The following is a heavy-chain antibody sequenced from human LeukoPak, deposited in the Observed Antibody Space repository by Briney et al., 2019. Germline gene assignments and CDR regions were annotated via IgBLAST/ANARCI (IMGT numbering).Heavy chain of an antibody. CDR3: ARDFRVGYCSSTSCYREDYYYYMDV. CDR1: GSTFSSYW. J-gene: IGHJ6*03. D-gene: IGHD2-2*01. V-gene: IGHV3-7*01. Sequence: GGSLRLSCAASGSTFSSYWMSWVRQAPGKGLEWVANIKQDGSEKYYVDSVKGRFTISRDNAKNSLYLQMNSLRAEDTAVYYCARDFRVGYCSSTSCYREDYYYYMDVWGKGTTVTVSS. CDR2: IKQDGSEK.